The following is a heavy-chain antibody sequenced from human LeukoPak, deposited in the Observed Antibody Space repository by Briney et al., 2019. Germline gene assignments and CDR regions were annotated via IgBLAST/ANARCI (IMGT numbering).Heavy chain of an antibody. J-gene: IGHJ3*01. V-gene: IGHV4-38-2*02. CDR1: GYSISSGYY. CDR3: ATVSPQWEFDACDL. CDR2: IHNSGST. Sequence: ETLSLTCSVSGYSISSGYYWGWSRQPPGKGLESIGRIHNSGSTYYNPSLKRRVTISVDTSKNHFSMQLSSVTAPDTAIYYCATVSPQWEFDACDLWRQGTMVTVSS. D-gene: IGHD1-26*01.